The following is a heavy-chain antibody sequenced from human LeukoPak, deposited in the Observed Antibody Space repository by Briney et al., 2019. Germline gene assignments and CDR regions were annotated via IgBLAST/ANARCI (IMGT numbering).Heavy chain of an antibody. CDR3: ARDFFLSRWYGTYYYYGMDV. CDR1: GFTFSYYA. J-gene: IGHJ6*02. D-gene: IGHD6-13*01. V-gene: IGHV3-30-3*01. Sequence: GGSLRLSCSASGFTFSYYAMHWVRQAPGKGLEWVAVISYDGSNKYYADSVKGRFTISRDNSKNTLYLQMNSLRAEDTAVYYCARDFFLSRWYGTYYYYGMDVWGQGTTVTVSS. CDR2: ISYDGSNK.